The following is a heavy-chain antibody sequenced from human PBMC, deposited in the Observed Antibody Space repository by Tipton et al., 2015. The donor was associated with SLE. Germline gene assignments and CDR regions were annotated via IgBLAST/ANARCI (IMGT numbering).Heavy chain of an antibody. CDR1: GYTFNSYG. D-gene: IGHD1-26*01. J-gene: IGHJ3*02. CDR2: ISAYNGNT. Sequence: QVQLVQSGAEVKKPGASVKVSCKASGYTFNSYGVSWVRQAPGQGLEWMGWISAYNGNTNYAQNLQGRVTMTTDTSTNTAYMELRSLTSDDTAIYYCARGPQWEPPAFDIWGRGTMVAVSS. V-gene: IGHV1-18*01. CDR3: ARGPQWEPPAFDI.